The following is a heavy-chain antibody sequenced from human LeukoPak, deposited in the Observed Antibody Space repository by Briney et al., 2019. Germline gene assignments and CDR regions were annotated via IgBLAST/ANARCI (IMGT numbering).Heavy chain of an antibody. V-gene: IGHV3-23*01. CDR2: ISGDGVSP. J-gene: IGHJ4*02. CDR1: GFTFSSYA. D-gene: IGHD4/OR15-4a*01. Sequence: GGSLRLSCAASGFTFSSYAMSWVRQAPGKGLECVSAISGDGVSPYYADSVRGRFTISRDNSKNTLYLQMNSLRVEDTAVYFCARNPGAFPYFFDCWGQGTLVTVSS. CDR3: ARNPGAFPYFFDC.